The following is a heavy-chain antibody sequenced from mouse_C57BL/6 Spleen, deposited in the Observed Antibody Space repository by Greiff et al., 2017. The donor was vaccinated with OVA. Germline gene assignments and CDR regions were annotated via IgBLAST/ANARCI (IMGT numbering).Heavy chain of an antibody. CDR1: GYTFTSYW. Sequence: VQLQQSGAELVMPGASVKLSCKASGYTFTSYWMHWVKQRPGQGLEWIGEIDPSDSYTNYNQKFKGKSTLTVDKSSSTAYMQLSSLTSEDSAVYYCAISTMVTYYAMDYWGQGTSVTVSS. CDR2: IDPSDSYT. D-gene: IGHD2-2*01. J-gene: IGHJ4*01. CDR3: AISTMVTYYAMDY. V-gene: IGHV1-69*01.